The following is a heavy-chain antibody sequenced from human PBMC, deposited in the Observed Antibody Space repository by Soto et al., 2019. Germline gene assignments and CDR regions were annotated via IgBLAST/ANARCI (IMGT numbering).Heavy chain of an antibody. Sequence: PSETLSLTCTVSGGSVNSDFYYWSWTRQPPGKGLEWIGYIYYTGSTNYNPSLKSRVTISLDTSRNQFSLKLSSVTAADTAVFYCAREYSNSPEAFDYWGQGALVTVSS. CDR2: IYYTGST. V-gene: IGHV4-61*01. CDR3: AREYSNSPEAFDY. CDR1: GGSVNSDFYY. J-gene: IGHJ4*02. D-gene: IGHD6-6*01.